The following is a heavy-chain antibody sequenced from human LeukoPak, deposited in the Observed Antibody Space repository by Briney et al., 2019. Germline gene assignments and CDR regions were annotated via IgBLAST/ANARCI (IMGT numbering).Heavy chain of an antibody. CDR1: GGSFSGYY. J-gene: IGHJ4*02. Sequence: PSETLSLTCAVYGGSFSGYYWSWIRQPPGKGLEWIGEINHSGSTNYNPSLKSRVTISVDTSKNQFSLKLSSVTAADTAVYYCARSHVYYFQSGINYYTQVYQFEFWGQGTLVTVSS. V-gene: IGHV4-34*01. D-gene: IGHD3-22*01. CDR2: INHSGST. CDR3: ARSHVYYFQSGINYYTQVYQFEF.